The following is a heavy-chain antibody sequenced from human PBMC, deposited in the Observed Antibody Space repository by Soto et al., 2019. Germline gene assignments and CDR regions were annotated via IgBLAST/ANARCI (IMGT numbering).Heavy chain of an antibody. CDR1: GYTLTELS. CDR2: FDPEDGET. CDR3: ATARYFDWLLFPWFDP. V-gene: IGHV1-24*01. Sequence: ASVKVSCKVSGYTLTELSMHWVRQAPGKGLEWMGGFDPEDGETIYAQKFQGRVTMTEDTSTDTAYMELGSLRSEDTAVYYCATARYFDWLLFPWFDPWGQGTLVTV. D-gene: IGHD3-9*01. J-gene: IGHJ5*02.